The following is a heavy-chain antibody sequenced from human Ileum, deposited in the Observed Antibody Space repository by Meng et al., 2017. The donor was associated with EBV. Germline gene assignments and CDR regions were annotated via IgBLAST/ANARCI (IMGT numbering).Heavy chain of an antibody. J-gene: IGHJ2*01. Sequence: QVQLQESGPGLVKPSTTLSLTCTVSGGSISSGDYYWSWIRQPPGKGLEWIGYIYYSGSTYYNPSLKSRVTISVDTSKNQFSLKLSSVTAADTAVYYCARGYYDSSGYGYWYFDLWGRGTLVTVSS. CDR2: IYYSGST. D-gene: IGHD3-22*01. CDR1: GGSISSGDYY. V-gene: IGHV4-30-4*01. CDR3: ARGYYDSSGYGYWYFDL.